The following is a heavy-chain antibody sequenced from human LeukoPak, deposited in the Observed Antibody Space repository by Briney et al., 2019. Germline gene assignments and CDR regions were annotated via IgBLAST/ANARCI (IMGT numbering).Heavy chain of an antibody. V-gene: IGHV3-23*01. CDR2: ISGSGGST. CDR3: AKVKTVVIGAFDI. D-gene: IGHD3-22*01. CDR1: GFTFSSYA. J-gene: IGHJ3*02. Sequence: GGSLRLSCAASGFTFSSYAMSWVRQAPGKGLEWVSAISGSGGSTYYADSVKGRFTISRDNSKNTLYLQMNSLRAEDTAAYYCAKVKTVVIGAFDIWGQGTMVTVSS.